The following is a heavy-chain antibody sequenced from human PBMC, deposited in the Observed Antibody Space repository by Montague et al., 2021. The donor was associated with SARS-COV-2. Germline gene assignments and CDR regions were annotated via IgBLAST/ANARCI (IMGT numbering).Heavy chain of an antibody. Sequence: SETLSLTCTVSGGSISVSSYYWVWTRQPPGKGLEWIGSIYYGGTADYNPSLKSRVTISVDTSNNQFSLKLTSLTAADTAVYSCASSPLRTSGANWYDKYFRHWGQGTRVTVSS. CDR1: GGSISVSSYY. CDR3: ASSPLRTSGANWYDKYFRH. D-gene: IGHD1-1*01. J-gene: IGHJ1*01. CDR2: IYYGGTA. V-gene: IGHV4-39*07.